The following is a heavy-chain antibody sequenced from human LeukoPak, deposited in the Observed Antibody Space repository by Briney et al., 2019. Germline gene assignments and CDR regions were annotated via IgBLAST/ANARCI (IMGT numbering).Heavy chain of an antibody. Sequence: GGSLRLSCAASGFTFSSYWMHWVRQAPGKGLVWVSRINSDGSSTSYADSVKGRFTISRDNAKNTLYLQMNSLRAEDTAVYYCARAGIGDSTTFDYWGQGTLVTVSS. J-gene: IGHJ4*02. D-gene: IGHD4-17*01. CDR1: GFTFSSYW. V-gene: IGHV3-74*01. CDR2: INSDGSST. CDR3: ARAGIGDSTTFDY.